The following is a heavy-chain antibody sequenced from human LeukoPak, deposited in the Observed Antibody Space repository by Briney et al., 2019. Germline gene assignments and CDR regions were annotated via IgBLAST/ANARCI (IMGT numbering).Heavy chain of an antibody. D-gene: IGHD6-19*01. Sequence: SETLSLTCTVSGYSISSGYYWSWIRQPPGKGLEWIGYIYYSGSTNYNPSLKSRVTISVDTSKNQFSLKLSSVTAADTAVYYCARVTSSGWYFDYWGQGTLVTVSS. J-gene: IGHJ4*02. CDR1: GYSISSGYY. CDR3: ARVTSSGWYFDY. CDR2: IYYSGST. V-gene: IGHV4-61*01.